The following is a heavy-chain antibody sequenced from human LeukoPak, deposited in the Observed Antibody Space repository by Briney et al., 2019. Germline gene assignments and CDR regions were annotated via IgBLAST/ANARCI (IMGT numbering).Heavy chain of an antibody. CDR1: GFTFSSYW. Sequence: PGGSLRLSCAASGFTFSSYWMSWVRQAPGKGLEWVANIKQDGSEKYYVDSVKGRFTISRDNAKNSLYLQMNSLRAEDTAVYYCAKDSVAALFDYWGQGTLVTVSS. D-gene: IGHD6-19*01. CDR2: IKQDGSEK. CDR3: AKDSVAALFDY. V-gene: IGHV3-7*01. J-gene: IGHJ4*02.